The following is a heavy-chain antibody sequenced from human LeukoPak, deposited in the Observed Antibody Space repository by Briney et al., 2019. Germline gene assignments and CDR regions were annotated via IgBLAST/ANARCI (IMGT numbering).Heavy chain of an antibody. CDR3: ARGGGSYYFYYYMDV. CDR1: GGTFSSYA. V-gene: IGHV1-69*13. J-gene: IGHJ6*03. D-gene: IGHD3-10*01. Sequence: SVKVSCKASGGTFSSYALSWVRQAPGQGLEWMGGIIPIFGTANYAQKFQGRVTITADESTSTAYMELSSLRSEDTAVYYCARGGGSYYFYYYMDVWGKGTTVTISS. CDR2: IIPIFGTA.